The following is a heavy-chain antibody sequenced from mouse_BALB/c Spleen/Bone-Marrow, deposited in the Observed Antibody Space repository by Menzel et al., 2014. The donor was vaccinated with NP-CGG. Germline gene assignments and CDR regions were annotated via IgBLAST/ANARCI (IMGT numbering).Heavy chain of an antibody. J-gene: IGHJ1*01. CDR1: GFTFSSYG. V-gene: IGHV5-6-3*01. CDR2: INNNGGST. Sequence: VQLKESGGGLVQPGGSLKLSCVASGFTFSSYGMSWVRQTPDKRLELVATINNNGGSTYYPDSVKGQFTISRDNAKNTLYLQMSILKSEDTAMYYCARVYGWYFDVWGAGTTVTVSS. CDR3: ARVYGWYFDV. D-gene: IGHD1-1*01.